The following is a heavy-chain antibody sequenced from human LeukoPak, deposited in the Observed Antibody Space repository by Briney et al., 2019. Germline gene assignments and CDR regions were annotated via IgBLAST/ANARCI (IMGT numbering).Heavy chain of an antibody. D-gene: IGHD4/OR15-4a*01. CDR1: GFTFSAYV. CDR2: ISYDGSNK. V-gene: IGHV3-30*04. Sequence: GGSLRLSCAASGFTFSAYVMHWVRQAPGKGLEWVAVISYDGSNKYYADSVKGRFTISRDNSRNTLYLQMNSLRPGDTAVYYCTTLTIASPFDFWGLGTLVTVSS. CDR3: TTLTIASPFDF. J-gene: IGHJ4*02.